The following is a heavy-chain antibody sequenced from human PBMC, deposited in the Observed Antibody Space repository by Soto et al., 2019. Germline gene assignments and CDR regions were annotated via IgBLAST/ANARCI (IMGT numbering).Heavy chain of an antibody. J-gene: IGHJ6*02. CDR3: ARWYSSSYYYYYGMDV. CDR2: INHSGST. CDR1: GGSFSGYY. Sequence: QVQLQQWGAGLLKPSETLSLTCAVYGGSFSGYYWSWIRQPPGKGLEWIGEINHSGSTNYNPSLKSRVTISVHTSKNQFSLKLSSVTAADTAVYYCARWYSSSYYYYYGMDVWGQGTTVTVSS. D-gene: IGHD6-13*01. V-gene: IGHV4-34*01.